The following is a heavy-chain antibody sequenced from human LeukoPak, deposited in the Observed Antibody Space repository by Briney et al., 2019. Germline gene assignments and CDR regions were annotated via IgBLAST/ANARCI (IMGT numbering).Heavy chain of an antibody. CDR2: INSHGTST. J-gene: IGHJ3*02. CDR3: ASSLVGDGRGYDAFDI. D-gene: IGHD3-22*01. Sequence: QPGGSLRLSCAASGFTFSIHWMSWVRQGPGKGLVWVSRINSHGTSTNYADSVKGRFTVSRDNSKNTLYLQMNSLRVEDTAVYYCASSLVGDGRGYDAFDIWGHGTMVIVSS. V-gene: IGHV3-74*01. CDR1: GFTFSIHW.